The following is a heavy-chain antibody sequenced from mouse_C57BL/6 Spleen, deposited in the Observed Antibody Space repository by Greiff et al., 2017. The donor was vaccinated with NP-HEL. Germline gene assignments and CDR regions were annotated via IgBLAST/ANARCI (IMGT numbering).Heavy chain of an antibody. Sequence: EVKLVESEGGLVQPGSSMKLSCTASGFTFSDYYMAWVRQVPEKGLEWVANINYDGSSTYYLDSLKSRFIISRDNAKNILYLQMSSLKSEDTATYYCAREDSRDAMDYWGQGTSVTVSS. CDR2: INYDGSST. CDR3: AREDSRDAMDY. CDR1: GFTFSDYY. V-gene: IGHV5-16*01. J-gene: IGHJ4*01.